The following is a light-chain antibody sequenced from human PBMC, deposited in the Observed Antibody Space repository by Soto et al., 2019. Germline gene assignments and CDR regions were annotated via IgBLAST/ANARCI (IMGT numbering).Light chain of an antibody. CDR2: SIN. CDR1: SSNIGTHP. J-gene: IGLJ2*01. V-gene: IGLV1-44*01. Sequence: QPVLTQPPSASGTPGQRVTISCSGSSSNIGTHPVHWYQQLPGTAPKLLIYSINQRPSGVRDRFSGSKSGTSASLAISGLQSEDEADYYCATWDDSLNGVVFGGGTKLTVL. CDR3: ATWDDSLNGVV.